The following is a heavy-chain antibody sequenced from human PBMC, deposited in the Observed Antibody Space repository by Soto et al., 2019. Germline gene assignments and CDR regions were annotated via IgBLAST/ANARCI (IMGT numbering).Heavy chain of an antibody. CDR2: IFWDKND. J-gene: IGHJ4*02. Sequence: QITLKESGPSLVRPTETLTLTCTFSGFSLITGVGVGWFRQPPGKALEWLAVIFWDKNDYYRPSLQTSVTISQDTSEDQVVLTLTKMDPEDTATYFCTQIYGSGSWGWYFHSWGQGPLVTVSS. CDR3: TQIYGSGSWGWYFHS. V-gene: IGHV2-5*02. CDR1: GFSLITGVG. D-gene: IGHD1-26*01.